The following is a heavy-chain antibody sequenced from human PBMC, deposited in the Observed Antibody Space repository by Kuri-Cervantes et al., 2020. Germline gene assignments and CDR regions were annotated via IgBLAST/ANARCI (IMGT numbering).Heavy chain of an antibody. CDR1: GFTFDDYT. CDR3: AKATYYYDSSGYPLD. V-gene: IGHV3-43*01. Sequence: GGSLRLSCAASGFTFDDYTMHWVRQAPGKGLEWVSLISWDGGSTYYADSVKGRSTISRDNSKNSLYLQMNSLRTEDTALYYCAKATYYYDSSGYPLDWGQGTLVTVSS. D-gene: IGHD3-22*01. J-gene: IGHJ4*02. CDR2: ISWDGGST.